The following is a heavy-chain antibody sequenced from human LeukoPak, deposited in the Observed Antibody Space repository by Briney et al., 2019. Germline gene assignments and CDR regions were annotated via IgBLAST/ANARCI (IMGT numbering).Heavy chain of an antibody. Sequence: GESLKISCKGSGYSFTSYWIGWVRQMPGKGLEWMGIIYPGDSDTRYSPSFQGQVTISADKSISTAYLQWSSLKASDTAMYYCASQGGYCSGGSCYDYWGQATLVTVSS. D-gene: IGHD2-15*01. V-gene: IGHV5-51*01. CDR3: ASQGGYCSGGSCYDY. J-gene: IGHJ4*02. CDR1: GYSFTSYW. CDR2: IYPGDSDT.